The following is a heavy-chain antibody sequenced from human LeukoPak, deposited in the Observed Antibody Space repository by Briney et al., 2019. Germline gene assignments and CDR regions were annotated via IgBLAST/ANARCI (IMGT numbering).Heavy chain of an antibody. CDR3: ARERAGYYYDF. V-gene: IGHV3-64*02. D-gene: IGHD6-13*01. CDR1: GFTFSTYT. J-gene: IGHJ4*02. Sequence: GGSLRLSCAASGFTFSTYTMQWVRQAPGKGPEHVSFITGTGRTTHYADSVKGRYSISRDNSKSMLYLQMGSLRPEDTAVYYCARERAGYYYDFWGQGTLVTVSS. CDR2: ITGTGRTT.